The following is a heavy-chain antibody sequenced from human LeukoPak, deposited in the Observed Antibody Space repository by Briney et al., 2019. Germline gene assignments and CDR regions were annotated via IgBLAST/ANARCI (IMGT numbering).Heavy chain of an antibody. D-gene: IGHD2-2*01. Sequence: PGGSLRLSCAASGFILSTQSMNWVHQAPGKGLERVSYISSSSMTTHYADSVKRRFTISRDNAKNLLYLQMNSLRAEDTAVYYCARDYCSTPSFRFDYWGQGTLVTVSS. V-gene: IGHV3-48*04. J-gene: IGHJ4*02. CDR2: ISSSSMTT. CDR3: ARDYCSTPSFRFDY. CDR1: GFILSTQS.